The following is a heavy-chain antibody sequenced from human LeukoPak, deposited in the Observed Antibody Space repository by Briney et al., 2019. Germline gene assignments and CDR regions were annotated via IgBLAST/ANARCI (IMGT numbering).Heavy chain of an antibody. J-gene: IGHJ4*02. CDR2: INQDGSKE. CDR1: GFIFSNYW. Sequence: PGGSLRLSCTASGFIFSNYWMTWVRQAPGKGLGWVAQINQDGSKEYYIDSVKARFGISRDNARNSLSLQMNSLRAEDTAVYYCVRDGGVSGYDLLDYWGQGTLVTVSS. V-gene: IGHV3-7*01. D-gene: IGHD5-12*01. CDR3: VRDGGVSGYDLLDY.